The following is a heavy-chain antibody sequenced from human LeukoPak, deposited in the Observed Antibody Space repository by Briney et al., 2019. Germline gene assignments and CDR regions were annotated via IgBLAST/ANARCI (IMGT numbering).Heavy chain of an antibody. V-gene: IGHV4-61*02. CDR2: IYTSGST. D-gene: IGHD3-3*01. Sequence: SQTLSLTCTVSGGSISSGSYYWSWIRQPAWKGLEWIGRIYTSGSTNYNPSLKSRVTISVDTSKNQFSLKLSSVTAADTAVYYCARVPYYDFWSGSHDYWGQGTLVTVSS. J-gene: IGHJ4*02. CDR1: GGSISSGSYY. CDR3: ARVPYYDFWSGSHDY.